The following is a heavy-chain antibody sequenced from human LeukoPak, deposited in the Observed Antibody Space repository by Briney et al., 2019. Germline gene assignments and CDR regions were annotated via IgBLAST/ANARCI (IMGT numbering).Heavy chain of an antibody. CDR3: ARDRGRSDTGVPDDAYDI. J-gene: IGHJ3*02. V-gene: IGHV3-53*01. Sequence: GGSLRLSCAASGFTFSSYEMNWVRQAPGKGLEWVSVIYDDGRIFYAGSMKGRFTISRDNSKNTLYLQMNSLRAEDTARYYCARDRGRSDTGVPDDAYDIWGQGTMVTVSS. CDR1: GFTFSSYE. CDR2: IYDDGRI. D-gene: IGHD7-27*01.